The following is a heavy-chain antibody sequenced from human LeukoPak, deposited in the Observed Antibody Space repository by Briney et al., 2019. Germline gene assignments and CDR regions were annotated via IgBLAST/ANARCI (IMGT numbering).Heavy chain of an antibody. V-gene: IGHV4-61*01. D-gene: IGHD2-21*02. CDR2: IYYSGST. Sequence: PSETLSLTCTVSGGSVSSGSYYWSWIRQPPGKGLEWIGYIYYSGSTNYNPSLKSRVTISVDTSKNQFSLKLSSVTAADTAVYYCARLYCGGDCYPNPWGQGTLVTVSS. CDR1: GGSVSSGSYY. J-gene: IGHJ5*02. CDR3: ARLYCGGDCYPNP.